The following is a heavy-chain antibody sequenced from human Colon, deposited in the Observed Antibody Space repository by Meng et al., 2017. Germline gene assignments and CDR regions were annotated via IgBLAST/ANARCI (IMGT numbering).Heavy chain of an antibody. Sequence: EGQLVEFGGGLVQPGGSLRLSCEASGFTLGGHWMTWVRQAPGKGLEWVANIKEDGSEKNYVDSVKGRFTISRDNAKNSLYLQMDSLRAEDTAVYYCARDRTSGNWGQGTLVTVSS. J-gene: IGHJ4*02. CDR3: ARDRTSGN. CDR1: GFTLGGHW. D-gene: IGHD1-26*01. CDR2: IKEDGSEK. V-gene: IGHV3-7*01.